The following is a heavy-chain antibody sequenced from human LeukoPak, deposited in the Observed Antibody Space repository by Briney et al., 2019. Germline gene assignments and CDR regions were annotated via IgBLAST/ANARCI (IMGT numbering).Heavy chain of an antibody. CDR3: ARDFYCSGGSCYSTRDY. J-gene: IGHJ4*02. CDR1: GYIFTGYY. Sequence: ASVKVSCKASGYIFTGYYMHWVRQAPGQGLEWMGIINPSGGSTSYAQKFQGRVTMTRDMSTSTVYMELSSLRSEDTAVYYCARDFYCSGGSCYSTRDYWGQGTLVTVSS. D-gene: IGHD2-15*01. CDR2: INPSGGST. V-gene: IGHV1-46*01.